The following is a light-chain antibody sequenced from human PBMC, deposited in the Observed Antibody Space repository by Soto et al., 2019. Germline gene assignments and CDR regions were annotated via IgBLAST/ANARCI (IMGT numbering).Light chain of an antibody. CDR2: TSS. Sequence: DIQMTQSPSSLSASVGDRVTITCRASQGIGNYLAWYQQKPGKVPKLLIYTSSTLQSGVPSRFSGSGSGTDFTLTISSLQPEDFASYFCQQTYTTPWTFGQGTKVDI. CDR1: QGIGNY. J-gene: IGKJ1*01. CDR3: QQTYTTPWT. V-gene: IGKV1-27*01.